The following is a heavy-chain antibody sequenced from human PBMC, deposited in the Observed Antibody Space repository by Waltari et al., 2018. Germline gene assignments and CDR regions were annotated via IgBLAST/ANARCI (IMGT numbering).Heavy chain of an antibody. V-gene: IGHV4-30-4*08. CDR1: GGSISSGDYY. CDR2: IYYSGST. J-gene: IGHJ5*02. D-gene: IGHD2-15*01. Sequence: QVQLQESGPGLVKPSQTLSLTCTVPGGSISSGDYYWSWIRPPPGKGLEWIGYIYYSGSTYYNPSLKSRVTISVDTSKNQFSLKLSSVTAADTAVYYCARERLGGSSAGNWFDPWGQGTLVTVSS. CDR3: ARERLGGSSAGNWFDP.